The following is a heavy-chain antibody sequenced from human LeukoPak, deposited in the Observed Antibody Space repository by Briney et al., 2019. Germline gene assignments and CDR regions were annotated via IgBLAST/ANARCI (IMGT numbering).Heavy chain of an antibody. Sequence: ASVKVSCKASGYTFTSYYMHWVRQAPGQGLEWMGIINPSGGSTSYAQKFQGRVTMTRDTSTSTVYMELSSLRSDDTAVYYCARDSIEGYGGSSWGQGTLVTVSS. V-gene: IGHV1-46*01. D-gene: IGHD2-15*01. CDR3: ARDSIEGYGGSS. CDR2: INPSGGST. J-gene: IGHJ4*02. CDR1: GYTFTSYY.